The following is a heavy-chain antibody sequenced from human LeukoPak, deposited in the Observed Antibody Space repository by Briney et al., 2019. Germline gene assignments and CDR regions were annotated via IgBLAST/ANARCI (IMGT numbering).Heavy chain of an antibody. Sequence: SETLSLTCTVSGGSISSSSYYWGWIRQPPGKGLEWIGSIYYSGSTYYNPSLKSRVTISVDTSKNQFSLKLSSVTAADTAVYYCVRGRSREVATLYYFDYWGQGTLVTVSS. J-gene: IGHJ4*02. CDR3: VRGRSREVATLYYFDY. CDR1: GGSISSSSYY. D-gene: IGHD5-12*01. CDR2: IYYSGST. V-gene: IGHV4-39*07.